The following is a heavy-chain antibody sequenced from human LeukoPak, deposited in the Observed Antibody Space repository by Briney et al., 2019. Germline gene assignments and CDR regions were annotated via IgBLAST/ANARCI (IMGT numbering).Heavy chain of an antibody. J-gene: IGHJ4*02. V-gene: IGHV4-4*02. CDR1: GGSISSINW. D-gene: IGHD3-22*01. CDR3: ARVGYHYYDSTGYSNFDY. CDR2: IYHTGST. Sequence: SETLSLTCAVSGGSISSINWWSWVRQAPGKGLEWIGEIYHTGSTNYNPSLKSRVTISVDKSKNHFSLNLSSVTAADTAVYYCARVGYHYYDSTGYSNFDYWGQGTLVTVSS.